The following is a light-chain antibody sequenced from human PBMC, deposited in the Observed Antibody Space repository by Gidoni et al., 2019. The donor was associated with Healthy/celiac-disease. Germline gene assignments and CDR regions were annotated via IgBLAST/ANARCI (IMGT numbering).Light chain of an antibody. CDR3: GTWDNSLNTVV. Sequence: QSVLTQPPSVSAAPGQRITIPCSGSSSNIGDHYVSWYQQLPGTAPKLLIYENDKRPSGIPDRFSGSKSGTSATLGITGLQTGDEADYFCGTWDNSLNTVVFGGGTKLTVL. V-gene: IGLV1-51*02. CDR2: END. J-gene: IGLJ2*01. CDR1: SSNIGDHY.